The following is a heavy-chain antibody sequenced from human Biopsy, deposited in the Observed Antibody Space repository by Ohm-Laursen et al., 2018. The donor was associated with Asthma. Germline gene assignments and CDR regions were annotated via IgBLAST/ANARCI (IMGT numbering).Heavy chain of an antibody. CDR3: VRAVRNEQWLAPFDY. J-gene: IGHJ4*02. CDR2: VYWTGST. Sequence: SETLFLTCSVYGGSISSFYWSWIRQSPEKGLEWMGYVYWTGSTNYNPSLKSRITMSVDTSKNRMFLELTSVTAADTAIYYCVRAVRNEQWLAPFDYWGQRKPVTVSS. V-gene: IGHV4-59*01. CDR1: GGSISSFY. D-gene: IGHD6-19*01.